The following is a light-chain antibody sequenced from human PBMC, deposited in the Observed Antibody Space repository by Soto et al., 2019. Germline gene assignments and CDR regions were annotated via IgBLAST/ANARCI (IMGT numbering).Light chain of an antibody. Sequence: QSVLTQPPSASGSPGQSVTISCTGTNSDVGGFNYVSWYQQHPGKAPKLMISEVNKRPSGVPDRFSGSKSGNTASLTVSGLQAEDEADYYCSSYAGINNLGVFGTGTKVTVL. CDR3: SSYAGINNLGV. J-gene: IGLJ1*01. V-gene: IGLV2-8*01. CDR1: NSDVGGFNY. CDR2: EVN.